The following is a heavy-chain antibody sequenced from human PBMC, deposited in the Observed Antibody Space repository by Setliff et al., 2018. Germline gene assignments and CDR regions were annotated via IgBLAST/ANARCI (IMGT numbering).Heavy chain of an antibody. CDR3: VRLGTVAAGD. V-gene: IGHV3-20*01. CDR1: GFTFKNNG. D-gene: IGHD6-19*01. J-gene: IGHJ4*02. CDR2: INWDGRSI. Sequence: PGESLRLSCAASGFTFKNNGMNWVRQAPGKGLEWVSGINWDGRSIGYADSVKGRFTISRDNAKNSLYLQMNSLRVEDTALYHCVRLGTVAAGDWGQGTLVTVSS.